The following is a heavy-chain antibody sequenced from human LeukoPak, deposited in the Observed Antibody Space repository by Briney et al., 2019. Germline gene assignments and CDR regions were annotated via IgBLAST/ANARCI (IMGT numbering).Heavy chain of an antibody. CDR1: GFTFSSYA. Sequence: GGSLRLSCAASGFTFSSYAMSWVRQAPGKGLEWVSVIYSGGSTYYADSVKGRFTNSRDNSKNTLYLQMNSLRAEDTAVYYCAREWYYDRMSGAFDIWGQGTMVTISS. V-gene: IGHV3-53*01. D-gene: IGHD3-22*01. J-gene: IGHJ3*02. CDR2: IYSGGST. CDR3: AREWYYDRMSGAFDI.